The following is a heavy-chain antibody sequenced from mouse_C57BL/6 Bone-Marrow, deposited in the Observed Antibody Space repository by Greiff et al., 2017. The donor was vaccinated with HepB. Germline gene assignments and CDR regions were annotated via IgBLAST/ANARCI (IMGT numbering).Heavy chain of an antibody. V-gene: IGHV1-81*01. CDR1: GYTFTSYG. CDR3: ARDTTVVADY. CDR2: IYPRSGNT. J-gene: IGHJ2*01. D-gene: IGHD1-1*01. Sequence: VMLVESGAELARPGASVKLSCKASGYTFTSYGISWVKQRTGQGLEWIGEIYPRSGNTYYNEKFKGKATLTADKSSSTAYMELRSLTSEDSAVYFCARDTTVVADYWGQGTTLTVSS.